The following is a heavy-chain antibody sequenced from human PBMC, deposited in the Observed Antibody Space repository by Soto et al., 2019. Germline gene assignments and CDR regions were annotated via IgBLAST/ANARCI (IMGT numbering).Heavy chain of an antibody. Sequence: SVKVSCKASGGTFSSYTISWVRQAPGQGLEWMGRIIPILGNTNYAQKFQDRVTITRDRSMSTAYLELSSLRSEDTAMYYCASDSSGALDVWGQGTTVTVSS. CDR2: IIPILGNT. CDR3: ASDSSGALDV. CDR1: GGTFSSYT. D-gene: IGHD3-22*01. J-gene: IGHJ6*02. V-gene: IGHV1-69*08.